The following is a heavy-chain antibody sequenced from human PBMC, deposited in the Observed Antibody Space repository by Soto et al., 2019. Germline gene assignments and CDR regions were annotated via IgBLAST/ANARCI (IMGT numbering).Heavy chain of an antibody. CDR1: GGPFSDYY. Sequence: PSETLSRTSPNYGGPFSDYYWSGIRQPPGKGLEWIGEINHSGSTNYNPSLKSRVTISVDTSKNQFSLKLSSVTAADTAVYYCARPFLRQKGGMDVWGQGTTDT. V-gene: IGHV4-34*01. J-gene: IGHJ6*02. CDR3: ARPFLRQKGGMDV. CDR2: INHSGST. D-gene: IGHD3-3*01.